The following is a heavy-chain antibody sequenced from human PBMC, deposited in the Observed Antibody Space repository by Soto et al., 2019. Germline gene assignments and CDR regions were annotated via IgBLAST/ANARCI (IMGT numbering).Heavy chain of an antibody. CDR3: ARAGNKRITEDAFDI. CDR1: GGSISSGDYY. D-gene: IGHD1-1*01. CDR2: IYYSGST. V-gene: IGHV4-30-4*01. Sequence: QVQLQESGPGLVKPSQTLSLTCTVSGGSISSGDYYWSWIRQPPGKGLEWIGYIYYSGSTYYNPSLKSRVTVSVDTSKNQFSLKLSSVTAADTAVYYCARAGNKRITEDAFDIWGQGTMVTVSS. J-gene: IGHJ3*02.